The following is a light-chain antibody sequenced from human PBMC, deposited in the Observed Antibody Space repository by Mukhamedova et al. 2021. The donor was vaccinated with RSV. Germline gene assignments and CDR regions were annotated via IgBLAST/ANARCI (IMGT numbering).Light chain of an antibody. CDR3: QQYNNLYS. J-gene: IGKJ2*03. CDR2: GAS. V-gene: IGKV3-15*01. Sequence: QAPRLLIYGASTRATGIPARFSGSGSGTEFTLTINSLQSEDFAVYYCQQYNNLYSFGQGTK.